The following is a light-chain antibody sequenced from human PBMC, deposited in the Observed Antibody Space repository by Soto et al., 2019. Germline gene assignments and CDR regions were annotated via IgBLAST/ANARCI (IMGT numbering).Light chain of an antibody. CDR1: QSISDT. Sequence: EIVMTQSPATLSVSPGGRATLSCRASQSISDTLAWYQQKPGQAPRLLIHGASTRATGFPGRFSGSGSGTDFTLTISSLQSEDFAVYYCQQYNNWPWKFGQGTKVDIK. V-gene: IGKV3-15*01. CDR2: GAS. CDR3: QQYNNWPWK. J-gene: IGKJ1*01.